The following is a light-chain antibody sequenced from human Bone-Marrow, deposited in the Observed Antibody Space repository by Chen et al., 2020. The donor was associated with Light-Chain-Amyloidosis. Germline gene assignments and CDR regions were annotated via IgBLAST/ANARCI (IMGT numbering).Light chain of an antibody. CDR1: NIGSTS. CDR2: DDS. J-gene: IGLJ3*02. Sequence: SYVLTQPSSVSVAPGQTATIACGGNNIGSTSVHWYQRTPGKAPLLVVYDDSDRPSGIPERLSGSNSGNTATLTISRVEAGDEADYYCQVWDRSSDRPVFGGGTKLTVL. CDR3: QVWDRSSDRPV. V-gene: IGLV3-21*02.